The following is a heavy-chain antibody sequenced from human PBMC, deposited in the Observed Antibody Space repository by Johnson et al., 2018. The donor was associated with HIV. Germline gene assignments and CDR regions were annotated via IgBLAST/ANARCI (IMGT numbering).Heavy chain of an antibody. CDR2: IKSKTDGGTT. J-gene: IGHJ3*02. CDR3: TTAKLLLGAFDI. CDR1: GLTFSNAW. D-gene: IGHD3-22*01. Sequence: VQLVESGGGLVKPGGSLRLSCAASGLTFSNAWMSWVRQAPGKGLEWVGRIKSKTDGGTTDYAAPVKGRFTISRDDSKNTLYLQMNSLKTEDTAVYYCTTAKLLLGAFDIWGQGTMVTVSS. V-gene: IGHV3-15*01.